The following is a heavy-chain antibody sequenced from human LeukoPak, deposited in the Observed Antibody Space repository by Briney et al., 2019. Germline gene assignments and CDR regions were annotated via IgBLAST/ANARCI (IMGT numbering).Heavy chain of an antibody. CDR3: ARDAYRNYDFWSGYYLFDY. Sequence: SVKVSCKASGGTFSSYAISWVRQAPGQGLEWMGGIIPIFGTANYAQEFQGRVTITTDDSTTTAYMEVSSLRSEDTAVYYCARDAYRNYDFWSGYYLFDYWGQGTLGTVSS. D-gene: IGHD3-3*01. CDR2: IIPIFGTA. V-gene: IGHV1-69*05. J-gene: IGHJ4*02. CDR1: GGTFSSYA.